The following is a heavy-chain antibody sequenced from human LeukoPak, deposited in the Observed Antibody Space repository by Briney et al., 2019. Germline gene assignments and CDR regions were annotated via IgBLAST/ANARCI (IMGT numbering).Heavy chain of an antibody. CDR1: GGSISSYY. CDR3: ARGALWFGECYFDY. V-gene: IGHV4-59*01. J-gene: IGHJ4*02. CDR2: IYYSGST. D-gene: IGHD3-10*01. Sequence: SETLSLTCTVSGGSISSYYWSWIRQPPGKGLEWIGYIYYSGSTNYNPSLKSRVTISVDTSKNQFSLKLSSVTAADTAVYYCARGALWFGECYFDYWGQGTLVTVSS.